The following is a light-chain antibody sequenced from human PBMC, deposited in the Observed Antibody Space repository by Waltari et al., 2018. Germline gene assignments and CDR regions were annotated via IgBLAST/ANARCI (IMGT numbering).Light chain of an antibody. CDR1: QSVTTN. CDR2: GAS. Sequence: VLTQFPDTLSVSPGERATLSCRASQSVTTNFAWYQQKPGLPPRLLIYGASTRATGVPARFSGSGSGTEFTLIISSLQSEDFAVYYCQQYHQRPPWTFGQGTKVEIK. J-gene: IGKJ1*01. V-gene: IGKV3-15*01. CDR3: QQYHQRPPWT.